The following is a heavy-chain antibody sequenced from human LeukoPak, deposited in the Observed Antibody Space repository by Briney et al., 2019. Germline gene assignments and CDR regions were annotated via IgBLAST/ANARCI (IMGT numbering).Heavy chain of an antibody. D-gene: IGHD2-21*02. V-gene: IGHV3-30*02. CDR1: GFTFSNYA. Sequence: GESLRLSCAASGFTFSNYAMHWVRQAPGKGLEWVAIMCSDGSDKYHVNSVEGRFTISRDTSKNTLSLHMNSLRAEDTSLYYCAKDRAAGVVTTYDSWGQGTLVTVSS. J-gene: IGHJ4*02. CDR2: MCSDGSDK. CDR3: AKDRAAGVVTTYDS.